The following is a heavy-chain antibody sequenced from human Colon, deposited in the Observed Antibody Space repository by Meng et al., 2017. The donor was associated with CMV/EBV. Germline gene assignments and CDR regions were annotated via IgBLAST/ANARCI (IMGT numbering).Heavy chain of an antibody. J-gene: IGHJ4*02. CDR3: ARGRADDLDY. CDR1: GYTFSGYY. Sequence: SCRTSGYTFSGYYINWVRQAPEQRLEWMGWINPRGGDTNYAQKFQGRVTMTRDTSISTAYMELNSLTSDDTAVYFCARGRADDLDYWGRGTLVTVSS. V-gene: IGHV1-2*02. D-gene: IGHD2-15*01. CDR2: INPRGGDT.